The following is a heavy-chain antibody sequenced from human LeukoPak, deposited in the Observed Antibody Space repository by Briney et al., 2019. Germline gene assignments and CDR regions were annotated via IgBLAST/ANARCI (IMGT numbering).Heavy chain of an antibody. CDR1: GGSNSSSSYY. J-gene: IGHJ4*02. V-gene: IGHV4-39*07. D-gene: IGHD3-10*01. CDR2: IYYSGST. Sequence: PSETLSLTCTVSGGSNSSSSYYGGWIRQPPGKGLEWIGSIYYSGSTYYNPSLKSLVTISVDTSKYQFSLKLSSVTAADTAVYYCARDQSGYYGSGSYYHFDYWGQGTLVTVSS. CDR3: ARDQSGYYGSGSYYHFDY.